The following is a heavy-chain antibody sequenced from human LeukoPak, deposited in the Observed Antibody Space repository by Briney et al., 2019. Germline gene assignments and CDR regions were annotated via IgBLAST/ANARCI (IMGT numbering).Heavy chain of an antibody. Sequence: GGSLRLSCAASGFTFSSYEMNWVRQAPGKGLEWVSYISSSGSTIYYGDSVTGRFTISRDNAKNSLYLQMNSLRAEDTAVYYCARRAKTERGHSYGLDYWGQGTLVTVSP. CDR2: ISSSGSTI. CDR1: GFTFSSYE. CDR3: ARRAKTERGHSYGLDY. J-gene: IGHJ4*02. V-gene: IGHV3-48*03. D-gene: IGHD5-18*01.